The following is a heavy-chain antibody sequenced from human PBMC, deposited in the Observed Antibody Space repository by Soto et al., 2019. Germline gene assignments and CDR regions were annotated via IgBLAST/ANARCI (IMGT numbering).Heavy chain of an antibody. CDR2: IDPSGGST. CDR3: ARGVECSSTNSHTNCNADWFDP. J-gene: IGHJ5*02. V-gene: IGHV1-46*01. D-gene: IGHD2-2*02. Sequence: ASVKVSCKASGYAFAIYYMHWVRQAPGQGLEWMGIIDPSGGSTSYAQKFRGRVTMTRDTSTSTVYMELSSLRAEDTAVYYCARGVECSSTNSHTNCNADWFDPWGQVTLLTVS. CDR1: GYAFAIYY.